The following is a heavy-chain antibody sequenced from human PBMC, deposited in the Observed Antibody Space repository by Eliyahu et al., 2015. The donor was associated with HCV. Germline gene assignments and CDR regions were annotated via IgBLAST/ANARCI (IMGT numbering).Heavy chain of an antibody. D-gene: IGHD4-11*01. CDR3: ARIEPTDGGFAF. CDR2: ITSDGST. Sequence: GGIVQPGGSLRLSCAASGFTFSSFWMHWVRQAPGKGLVWVSRITSDGSTGYADSVKGRFSISRDNAKNTVYLANERSETRGTGLSFSARIEPTDGGFAFWGQGTLVTVSS. V-gene: IGHV3-74*01. CDR1: GFTFSSFW. J-gene: IGHJ4*02.